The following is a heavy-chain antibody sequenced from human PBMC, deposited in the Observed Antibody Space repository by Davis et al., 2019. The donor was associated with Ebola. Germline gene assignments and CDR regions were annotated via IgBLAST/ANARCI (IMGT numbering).Heavy chain of an antibody. CDR3: ARDWRLDSNYYYYYYGMDV. D-gene: IGHD4-11*01. CDR2: IYYSGST. V-gene: IGHV4-59*01. J-gene: IGHJ6*02. Sequence: MPSETLSLTCTVPGGSISSYYWSWIRQPPGKGLEWIGYIYYSGSTDYNPSLKSRVTISVDTSKNQFSLKLSSVTAADTAVYYCARDWRLDSNYYYYYYGMDVWGQGTTVTVSS. CDR1: GGSISSYY.